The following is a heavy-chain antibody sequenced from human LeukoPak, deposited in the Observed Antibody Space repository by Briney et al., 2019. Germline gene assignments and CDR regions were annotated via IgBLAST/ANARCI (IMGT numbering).Heavy chain of an antibody. CDR2: INHGGST. V-gene: IGHV4-34*01. D-gene: IGHD3-9*01. CDR1: VGSFSGYY. CDR3: ARRPTDYDILTGYYGSEDYYYNYGMDV. J-gene: IGHJ6*02. Sequence: SETLSLTCAVYVGSFSGYYWSWIRQPPWKGLEWIGEINHGGSTNYNPSLKSRVTISVDTSKNQFSLKLSSVTAADTAVYYCARRPTDYDILTGYYGSEDYYYNYGMDVWGQGTTVTVSS.